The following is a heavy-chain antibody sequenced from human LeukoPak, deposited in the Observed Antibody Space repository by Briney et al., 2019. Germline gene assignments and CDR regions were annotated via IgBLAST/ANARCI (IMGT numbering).Heavy chain of an antibody. CDR3: ARGGRGYSYGKD. J-gene: IGHJ4*02. CDR1: GFTLSSYW. D-gene: IGHD5-18*01. V-gene: IGHV3-7*01. Sequence: PGGSLRLSCAASGFTLSSYWMSWVRQAPGKGLEWVANIKQDGREKYYVDSVKGRFTISRDNAKNSLYLQMNSLRAEDTAVYYCARGGRGYSYGKDWGQGTLVTVSS. CDR2: IKQDGREK.